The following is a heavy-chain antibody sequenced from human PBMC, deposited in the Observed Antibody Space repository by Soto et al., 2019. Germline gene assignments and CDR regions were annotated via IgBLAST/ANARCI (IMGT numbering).Heavy chain of an antibody. D-gene: IGHD3-10*01. CDR1: GGSISSGGYY. V-gene: IGHV4-31*03. CDR3: ARILGPYYGSGSLDWFDP. CDR2: IYYSGST. J-gene: IGHJ5*02. Sequence: QVQLQESGPGLVKPSQTLSLTCTVSGGSISSGGYYWSWIRQHPGKGMEWIGYIYYSGSTYYNPSPKSRVTISVDTSKNQFSLKLSAVTAADTAVYYCARILGPYYGSGSLDWFDPWGQGTLVTVSS.